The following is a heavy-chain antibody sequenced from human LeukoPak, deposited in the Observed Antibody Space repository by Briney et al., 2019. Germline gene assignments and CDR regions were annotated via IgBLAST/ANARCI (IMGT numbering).Heavy chain of an antibody. J-gene: IGHJ4*02. CDR3: ARDRGSCDSSGYYPDY. V-gene: IGHV1-18*01. CDR1: GYTFTSYG. D-gene: IGHD3-22*01. Sequence: ASVKVSCKASGYTFTSYGISWVRRAPGQGLEWMGWISAYNGNTNYAQKLQGRVTMTTDTSTSTAYMELRSLRSDDTAVYYCARDRGSCDSSGYYPDYWGQGTLVTVSS. CDR2: ISAYNGNT.